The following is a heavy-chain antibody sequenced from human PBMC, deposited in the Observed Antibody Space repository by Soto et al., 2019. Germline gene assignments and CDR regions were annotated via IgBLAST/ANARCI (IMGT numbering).Heavy chain of an antibody. CDR3: ARYPPISMVYAKYYYYGMDV. J-gene: IGHJ6*02. CDR1: GGSFSGYY. D-gene: IGHD2-8*01. V-gene: IGHV4-34*01. Sequence: SETLSLPCAVYGGSFSGYYWSWIRQPPGKGLEWIGEINHSGSTNYNPSLKSRVTISVDTSKNQFSLKLSSVTAADTAVYYCARYPPISMVYAKYYYYGMDVWGQGTTVTVSS. CDR2: INHSGST.